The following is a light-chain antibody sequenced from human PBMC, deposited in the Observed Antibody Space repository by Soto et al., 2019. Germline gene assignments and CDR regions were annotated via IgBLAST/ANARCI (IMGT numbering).Light chain of an antibody. Sequence: DNQMTQSPSSLSATVGDRVTITCRASQGISNYLAWYQQKPGKVPKLLIYAASTLQSGVPSRFSGSGSGTDFTLTISGLQPEDVATYYCQKYICDPPAFGGGTKVQIK. J-gene: IGKJ4*01. CDR2: AAS. CDR3: QKYICDPPA. V-gene: IGKV1-27*01. CDR1: QGISNY.